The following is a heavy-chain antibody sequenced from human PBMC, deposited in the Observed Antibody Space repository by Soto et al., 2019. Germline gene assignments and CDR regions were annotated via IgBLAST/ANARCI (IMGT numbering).Heavy chain of an antibody. V-gene: IGHV3-23*01. D-gene: IGHD2-2*01. Sequence: PCGSLRLSCAASGFTFSSYAMSRVRQAPGKGLEWVSAISGSGGSTYYADSVKGRFTISRDNSKNTLYLQMNSLRAEDTAVYYCAKGLRSTSCRYFDYWGQGTLVTVSS. CDR2: ISGSGGST. CDR1: GFTFSSYA. CDR3: AKGLRSTSCRYFDY. J-gene: IGHJ4*02.